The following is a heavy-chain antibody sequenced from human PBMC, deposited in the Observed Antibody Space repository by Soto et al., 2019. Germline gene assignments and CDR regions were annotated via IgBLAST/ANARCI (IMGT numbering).Heavy chain of an antibody. Sequence: QVQLVQSGAEVKKPGSSVKVSCKASGGTFSSYAISWERQAPGQGLEWMGGIIPIFGTANYAQKLQGRVTITADESTRPAYMELSSLRSEDTAVYYCARGGRYSYDFWSPNWFDPWGQGTLVTVSS. CDR2: IIPIFGTA. J-gene: IGHJ5*02. V-gene: IGHV1-69*01. CDR1: GGTFSSYA. D-gene: IGHD3-3*01. CDR3: ARGGRYSYDFWSPNWFDP.